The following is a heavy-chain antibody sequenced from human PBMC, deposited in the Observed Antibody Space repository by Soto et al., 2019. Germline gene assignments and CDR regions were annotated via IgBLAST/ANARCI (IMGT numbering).Heavy chain of an antibody. J-gene: IGHJ4*02. D-gene: IGHD5-12*01. CDR3: AREDAAKKSYSGYHQYYFDY. CDR1: GYTFTSYV. CDR2: ISAYNGNT. Sequence: ASVKVSCKASGYTFTSYVISWVRQAPGQGLEWMGWISAYNGNTNYAQKLQGRVTMTTDTSTSTAYMELRSLRSDDTAVYYCAREDAAKKSYSGYHQYYFDYWGQGTLVTVSS. V-gene: IGHV1-18*01.